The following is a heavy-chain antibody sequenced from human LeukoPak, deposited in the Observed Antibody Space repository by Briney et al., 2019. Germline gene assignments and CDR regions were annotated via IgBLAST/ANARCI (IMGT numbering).Heavy chain of an antibody. CDR1: GYNFASYW. J-gene: IGHJ4*02. CDR2: IDPSDSYT. V-gene: IGHV5-10-1*01. Sequence: GESLKISCKGSGYNFASYWVAWVRQMPGKGLEWMGRIDPSDSYTNYSPSFQGHVTISADKSISTAYLQWSSLKASDTAMYYCAGNYYGSGSYYKDYWGQGTLVTVSS. D-gene: IGHD3-10*01. CDR3: AGNYYGSGSYYKDY.